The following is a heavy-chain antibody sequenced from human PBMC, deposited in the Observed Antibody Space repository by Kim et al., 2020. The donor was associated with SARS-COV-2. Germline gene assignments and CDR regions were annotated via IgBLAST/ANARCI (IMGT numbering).Heavy chain of an antibody. D-gene: IGHD2-21*02. CDR2: ISGSGDST. J-gene: IGHJ3*02. CDR3: AKDSGMVTPQYDTFDTFDI. Sequence: GGSLRLSCAASGFTFSNYAMTWVRQAPGKGLEWVSTISGSGDSTYYADSVKGRFTISRDNSKNTLYLQMNSLRAEDTAVYYCAKDSGMVTPQYDTFDTFDIWGQGTMVTVSS. CDR1: GFTFSNYA. V-gene: IGHV3-23*01.